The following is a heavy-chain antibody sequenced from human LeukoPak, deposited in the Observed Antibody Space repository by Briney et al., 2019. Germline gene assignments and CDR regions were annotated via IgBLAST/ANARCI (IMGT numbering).Heavy chain of an antibody. CDR2: ISYDGSNK. D-gene: IGHD6-13*01. CDR3: ARSGIAAAGRPDRFDP. V-gene: IGHV3-30-3*01. J-gene: IGHJ5*02. Sequence: PGGSLRLSCAASGFTFSSYAMHWVRQAPGKGLEWVAVISYDGSNKYYADSVKGRFTISRDNSKNTLYLQMNSLRAEDTAVYYCARSGIAAAGRPDRFDPWGQGTLVTVSS. CDR1: GFTFSSYA.